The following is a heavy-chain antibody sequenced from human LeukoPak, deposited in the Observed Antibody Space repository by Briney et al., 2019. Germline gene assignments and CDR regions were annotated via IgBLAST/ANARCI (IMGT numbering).Heavy chain of an antibody. V-gene: IGHV3-11*04. CDR3: ARGSGTNFWSGYYTGFDY. CDR2: ISSSGSTI. D-gene: IGHD3-3*01. J-gene: IGHJ4*02. CDR1: GFSFSNYA. Sequence: KSGGSLRLSCAASGFSFSNYAMSWVRQAPGKGLEWVSYISSSGSTIYYADSVKGRFTISRDNAKNSLYLQMNSLRAEDTAVYYCARGSGTNFWSGYYTGFDYWGQGTLVTVSS.